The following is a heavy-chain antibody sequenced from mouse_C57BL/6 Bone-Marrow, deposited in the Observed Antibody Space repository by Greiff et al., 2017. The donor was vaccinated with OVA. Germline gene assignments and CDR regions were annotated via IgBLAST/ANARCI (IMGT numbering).Heavy chain of an antibody. J-gene: IGHJ2*01. CDR2: IYPRDGST. V-gene: IGHV1-78*01. CDR3: AKGYDYLDF. Sequence: VQLQQSDAELVKPGASVKISCKVSGYTFTDYTIPWVKQRPEQGLEWIGYIYPRDGSTKYNEKFKGKATLTADKSSSTAYMHLNSLTSEDSAVYCCAKGYDYLDFWGQGTTLTGSS. CDR1: GYTFTDYT. D-gene: IGHD2-3*01.